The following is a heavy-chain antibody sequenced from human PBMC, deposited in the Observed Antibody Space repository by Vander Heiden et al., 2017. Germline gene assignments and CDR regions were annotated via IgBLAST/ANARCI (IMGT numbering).Heavy chain of an antibody. J-gene: IGHJ4*02. Sequence: QVQLVESGGGVVKPGRSLRLSGEASGLTFRRSGFHWAPQAPGEGLEWVAVIWYDGSKRYYADSVEGRFTISRDDSKNTLYLQMNSLRAEDTAVYYCARDLGVTNYYFDYWGQGTLVTVSS. V-gene: IGHV3-33*01. CDR2: IWYDGSKR. CDR3: ARDLGVTNYYFDY. CDR1: GLTFRRSG. D-gene: IGHD2-21*02.